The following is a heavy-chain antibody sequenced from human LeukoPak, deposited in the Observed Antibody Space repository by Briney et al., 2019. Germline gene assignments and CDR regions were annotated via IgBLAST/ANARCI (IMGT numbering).Heavy chain of an antibody. Sequence: PRASVKVSCKASGYTFTSYDINWVRQATGQGLEWMGWMNPNSGNTGYAQKFQGRVTITRNTSISTAYMELSSLRSEDTAVYYCARGLRGFSYYYMDVWGKGTTVTVSS. CDR1: GYTFTSYD. J-gene: IGHJ6*03. CDR2: MNPNSGNT. CDR3: ARGLRGFSYYYMDV. D-gene: IGHD3-10*01. V-gene: IGHV1-8*03.